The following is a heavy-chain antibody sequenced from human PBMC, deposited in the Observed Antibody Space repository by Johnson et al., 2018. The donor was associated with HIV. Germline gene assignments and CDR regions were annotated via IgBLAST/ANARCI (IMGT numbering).Heavy chain of an antibody. CDR3: AIDRGAFDI. CDR2: ISYDGSNK. V-gene: IGHV3-30*04. Sequence: QVQLVESGGGVVQPGRSLRLSRAASGFTFSSYAMHWVRQAPGKGLEWVAVISYDGSNKYYADYVKGRFTISRDNSKNTLYLQMNSLRAEDTAVYYCAIDRGAFDIWGQGTMVTVSS. CDR1: GFTFSSYA. J-gene: IGHJ3*02.